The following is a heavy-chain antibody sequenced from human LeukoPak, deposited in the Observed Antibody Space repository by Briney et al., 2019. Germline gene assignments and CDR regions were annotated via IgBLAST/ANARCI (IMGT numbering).Heavy chain of an antibody. D-gene: IGHD1-14*01. V-gene: IGHV3-23*01. CDR1: GFTFSSYA. CDR2: ISGSGGST. CDR3: ANTWAPTGGAFDI. J-gene: IGHJ3*02. Sequence: PGGSLRLSCAASGFTFSSYAMSWVRQAPGKGLEWVSAISGSGGSTYYADSVKGRFTISRDNSKNTLYLQMNSLRAEDTAVYYCANTWAPTGGAFDIWGQGTMVTVSS.